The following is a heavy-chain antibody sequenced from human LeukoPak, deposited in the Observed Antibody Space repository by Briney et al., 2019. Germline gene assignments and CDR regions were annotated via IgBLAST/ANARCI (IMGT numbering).Heavy chain of an antibody. J-gene: IGHJ3*01. CDR2: INPNSGGT. CDR3: ARGEYYPSVLDL. Sequence: ASVKVSCKAAGYTFTGYSFHWVRQAPGQGLELMRWINPNSGGTNYAQKFQGRVTMTRDTSISTAYMDLRMLRSDEPAVYYCARGEYYPSVLDLWGQGTMVTVSS. V-gene: IGHV1-2*02. CDR1: GYTFTGYS. D-gene: IGHD3-10*01.